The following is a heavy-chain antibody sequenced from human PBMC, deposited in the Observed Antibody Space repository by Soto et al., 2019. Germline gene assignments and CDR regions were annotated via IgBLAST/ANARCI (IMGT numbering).Heavy chain of an antibody. Sequence: VKVSCKASGGTFSSYAISWVRQAPGQGLEWMGGIIPIFGTANYAQKFQGRVTITADESTSTAYMELSSLRSEDTAVYYCASAVRIAVAGSTTFDYWGQGTLVTVSS. CDR1: GGTFSSYA. CDR3: ASAVRIAVAGSTTFDY. J-gene: IGHJ4*02. CDR2: IIPIFGTA. D-gene: IGHD6-19*01. V-gene: IGHV1-69*13.